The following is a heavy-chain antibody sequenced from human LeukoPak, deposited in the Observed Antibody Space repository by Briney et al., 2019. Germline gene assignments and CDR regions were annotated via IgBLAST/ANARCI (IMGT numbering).Heavy chain of an antibody. CDR2: ISASGVYT. CDR1: RFIFSKYA. D-gene: IGHD3-16*01. J-gene: IGHJ3*01. CDR3: ANPDGLKGGTPNYVFNV. V-gene: IGHV3-23*01. Sequence: GGSLRLSCAASRFIFSKYAMSWVRQAPGKGLEWVSGISASGVYTYYADSVKGRFTVSRDNYKSTLYLQIDSLRADDTAVYYCANPDGLKGGTPNYVFNVGAKGTRVTVFS.